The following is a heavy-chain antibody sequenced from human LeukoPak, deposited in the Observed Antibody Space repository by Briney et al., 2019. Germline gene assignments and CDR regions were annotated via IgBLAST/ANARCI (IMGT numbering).Heavy chain of an antibody. Sequence: SETLSLTCTVSGGSMRSNSFYWGWIRQSPGKGLEWIANINYGGHTYYNPSVKSRVTLSVDVSKNRFSLNLTSVTAADTALYFCARTHFDSLGWFDPWGQGIQVIVPS. J-gene: IGHJ5*02. V-gene: IGHV4-39*07. CDR2: INYGGHT. CDR1: GGSMRSNSFY. D-gene: IGHD3-9*01. CDR3: ARTHFDSLGWFDP.